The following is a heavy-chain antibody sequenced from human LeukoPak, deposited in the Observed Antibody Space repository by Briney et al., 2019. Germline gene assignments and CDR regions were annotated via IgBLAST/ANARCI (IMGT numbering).Heavy chain of an antibody. V-gene: IGHV4-39*07. D-gene: IGHD3-22*01. Sequence: SETLSLTCIVSGGSISSSNYYWGWIRQSPGKGLEWIGSIYSRGSTYYNPSLKSRVIVSSDMSKNQFSLMLNSVTAADTAVYYCARWDYYDSSGGYYFEYWGQGNLVTVSS. J-gene: IGHJ4*02. CDR2: IYSRGST. CDR1: GGSISSSNYY. CDR3: ARWDYYDSSGGYYFEY.